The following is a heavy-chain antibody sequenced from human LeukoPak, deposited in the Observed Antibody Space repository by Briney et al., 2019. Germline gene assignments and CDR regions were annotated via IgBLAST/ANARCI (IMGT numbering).Heavy chain of an antibody. D-gene: IGHD4-23*01. J-gene: IGHJ4*02. V-gene: IGHV3-23*01. CDR2: ISDSGTFT. CDR3: ARGGGGNDIDY. Sequence: GGSLRLSCAASGFTFSSYAMSWVRQAPGKGLEWVSTISDSGTFTYYADSLKGRFTISRDNSKNTLYLQMNSLRAEDTAVYYCARGGGGNDIDYWGQGTLVTVSS. CDR1: GFTFSSYA.